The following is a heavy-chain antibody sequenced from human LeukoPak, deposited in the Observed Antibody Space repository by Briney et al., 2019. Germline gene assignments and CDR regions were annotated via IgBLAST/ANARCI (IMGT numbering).Heavy chain of an antibody. D-gene: IGHD6-19*01. CDR1: GFTFSSYV. CDR2: ISISGGTT. Sequence: GGSLRLSCAASGFTFSSYVMSWVRQAPGKGLGWVSDISISGGTTYYADSVKGRFTISRDNSKNTLYMQMSSLRVEDTAVYYCAKGQSSSGWFNWGQGTLVTVSS. V-gene: IGHV3-23*01. CDR3: AKGQSSSGWFN. J-gene: IGHJ4*02.